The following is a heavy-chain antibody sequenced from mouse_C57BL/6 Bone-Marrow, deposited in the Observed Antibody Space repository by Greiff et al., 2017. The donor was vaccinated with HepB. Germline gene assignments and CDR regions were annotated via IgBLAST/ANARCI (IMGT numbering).Heavy chain of an antibody. D-gene: IGHD2-1*01. CDR2: INPNNGGT. Sequence: EVQLQQSGAELVKPGASVKISCKASGYTFTDYYMNWVKQSHGKSLEWIGDINPNNGGTSYNQKFKGKATLTVDKSSSTAYMELRSLTSEDSAVYYCARSGNLFDYWGQGTTLTVSS. J-gene: IGHJ2*01. CDR3: ARSGNLFDY. CDR1: GYTFTDYY. V-gene: IGHV1-26*01.